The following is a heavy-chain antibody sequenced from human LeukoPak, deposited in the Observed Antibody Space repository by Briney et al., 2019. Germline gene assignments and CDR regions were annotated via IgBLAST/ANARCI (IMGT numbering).Heavy chain of an antibody. Sequence: ASVKVSCKASGYTFTSYDINWVRQATGHGLEWMGWMNPNSGNTGYAQKFQGRVTMTRNTSITTAYMELSSLRSEDTAVYYCAAGRYSYDSSGYYRHTNDAFDIWGRGTMVTVSS. D-gene: IGHD3-22*01. CDR2: MNPNSGNT. CDR1: GYTFTSYD. CDR3: AAGRYSYDSSGYYRHTNDAFDI. V-gene: IGHV1-8*01. J-gene: IGHJ3*02.